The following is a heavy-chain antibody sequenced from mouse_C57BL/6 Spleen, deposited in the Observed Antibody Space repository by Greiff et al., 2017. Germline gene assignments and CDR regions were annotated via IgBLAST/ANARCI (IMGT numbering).Heavy chain of an antibody. J-gene: IGHJ1*03. Sequence: QVQLQQPGTELVKPGASVKLSCKASGYTFTSYWMHWVQQRPGQGLEWIGNINPSNGGTNYNEKFKSKATLTVDKSSSTAYMQLSSLTSEDSAVYYCASITTVVYWYFDVWGTGTTVTVSS. CDR3: ASITTVVYWYFDV. CDR1: GYTFTSYW. V-gene: IGHV1-53*01. CDR2: INPSNGGT. D-gene: IGHD1-1*01.